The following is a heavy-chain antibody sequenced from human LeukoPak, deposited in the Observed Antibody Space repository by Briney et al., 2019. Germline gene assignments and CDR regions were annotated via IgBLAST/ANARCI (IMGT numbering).Heavy chain of an antibody. D-gene: IGHD4-17*01. J-gene: IGHJ6*02. V-gene: IGHV3-7*01. Sequence: AGGSLRLSCAASGFTFSTYSMNWVRQAPGKGLEWVANIKQDGSEKYYVDSVKGRFTISRDNAKNSLYLQMNSLRAEDTAVYYCARGLYGDLTYGMDVWGQGTTVTVSS. CDR1: GFTFSTYS. CDR3: ARGLYGDLTYGMDV. CDR2: IKQDGSEK.